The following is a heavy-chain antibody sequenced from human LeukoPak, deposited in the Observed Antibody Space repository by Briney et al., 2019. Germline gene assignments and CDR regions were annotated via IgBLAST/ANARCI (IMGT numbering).Heavy chain of an antibody. J-gene: IGHJ4*02. Sequence: ASVKVSCKASGYTFTGYYMHWVRQAPGQGLEWMGWINPNSGGTNYAQKFQGRVTMTRDTSISTAYMELSRLRSDDTAVYYCARVTYYDFWSGYYQPPFDYWGQGTLVTVSS. D-gene: IGHD3-3*01. CDR3: ARVTYYDFWSGYYQPPFDY. CDR2: INPNSGGT. CDR1: GYTFTGYY. V-gene: IGHV1-2*02.